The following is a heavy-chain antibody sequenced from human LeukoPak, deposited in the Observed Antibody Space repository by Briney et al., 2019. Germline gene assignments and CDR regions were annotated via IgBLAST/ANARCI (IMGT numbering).Heavy chain of an antibody. CDR1: GDSISSGSYY. CDR3: ARVPRGWLQFGNWFDP. J-gene: IGHJ5*02. V-gene: IGHV4-39*07. D-gene: IGHD5-24*01. CDR2: INHSGST. Sequence: PSETLSLTCTVSGDSISSGSYYWSWIRQPPGKGLEWIGEINHSGSTNYNPSLKSRVTISVDTSKNQFSLKLSSVTAADTAVYYCARVPRGWLQFGNWFDPWGQGTLVTVSS.